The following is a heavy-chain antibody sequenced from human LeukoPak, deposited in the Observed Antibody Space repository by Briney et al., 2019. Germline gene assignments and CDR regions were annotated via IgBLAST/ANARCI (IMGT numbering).Heavy chain of an antibody. CDR3: ARAPRYDSSGYYYV. CDR2: ISSSSSTI. D-gene: IGHD3-22*01. CDR1: GFTFSSYG. Sequence: GGSLRLSCAASGFTFSSYGMHWVRQAPGKRLEWVSYISSSSSTIYYADSVKGRFTISRDNAKNSLYLQMNSLRAEDTAVYYCARAPRYDSSGYYYVWGQGTLVTVSS. V-gene: IGHV3-48*01. J-gene: IGHJ4*02.